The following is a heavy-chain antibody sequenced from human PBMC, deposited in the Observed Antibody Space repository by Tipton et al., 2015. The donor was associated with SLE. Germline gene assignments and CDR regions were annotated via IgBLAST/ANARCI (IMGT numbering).Heavy chain of an antibody. V-gene: IGHV4-34*12. CDR1: GGSFSVHY. CDR2: IVHSGST. CDR3: ARDLLQAYYLDS. Sequence: TLSLTCAVYGGSFSVHYWSWSWIRRPPGKGLEWIGEIVHSGSTNYNPSLKSRVTISVDKSKNQFSLKVSSVTAADTAVYYCARDLLQAYYLDSWGQGTLVTVSS. J-gene: IGHJ4*02.